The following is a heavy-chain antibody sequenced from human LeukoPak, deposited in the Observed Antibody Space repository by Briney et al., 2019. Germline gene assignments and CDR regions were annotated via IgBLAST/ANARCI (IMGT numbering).Heavy chain of an antibody. CDR3: ARDGTGIAAADARGYFQH. CDR2: IYYSGST. D-gene: IGHD6-13*01. J-gene: IGHJ1*01. CDR1: GGSISSSSYY. Sequence: SETLSLTCTVSGGSISSSSYYWGWIRQPPGKGLEWIGYIYYSGSTYYNPSLKSRVTISVDTSKNQFSLKLSFVTAADTAVYYCARDGTGIAAADARGYFQHWGQGTLVTVSS. V-gene: IGHV4-31*03.